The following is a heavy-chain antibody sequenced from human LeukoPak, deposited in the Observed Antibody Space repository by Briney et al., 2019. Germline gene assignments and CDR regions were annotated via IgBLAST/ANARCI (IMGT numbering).Heavy chain of an antibody. J-gene: IGHJ3*02. CDR2: ISSSSSYV. Sequence: GGSLRLSCAASGFTFSSYSMNWVRQAPGKGLEWVSSISSSSSYVYYADSVKGRFTISRDNAKNSLYLQMNSLRAEDTAVYYCAKDRGDAFDIWGQGTMVTVSS. CDR3: AKDRGDAFDI. CDR1: GFTFSSYS. V-gene: IGHV3-21*04.